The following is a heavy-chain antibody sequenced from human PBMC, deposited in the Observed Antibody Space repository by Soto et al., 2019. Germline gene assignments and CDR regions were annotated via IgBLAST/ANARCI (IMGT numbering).Heavy chain of an antibody. V-gene: IGHV4-31*11. CDR3: ERSVDP. CDR2: IFYSGTT. Sequence: SETLSLTCAVSGYSISSGGYYWSWIRQHPGKGLEWIGYIFYSGTTYYNPSLKSRVTISVDTSKNQFSLKLSSVTAADTAVYYCERSVDPGGRGTLVTVP. CDR1: GYSISSGGYY. J-gene: IGHJ5*02.